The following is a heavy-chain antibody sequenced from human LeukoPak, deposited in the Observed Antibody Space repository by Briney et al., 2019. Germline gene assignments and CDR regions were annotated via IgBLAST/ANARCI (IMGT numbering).Heavy chain of an antibody. CDR3: ARALSAGEYYYDSSGYSRRGDFDY. CDR2: ISAYNGNT. V-gene: IGHV1-18*01. J-gene: IGHJ4*02. D-gene: IGHD3-22*01. Sequence: ASVKVSCKASGYTFTSYGISWVRQAPGQGLEWMGWISAYNGNTNYAQKLQGTVTMTTDTSTSTAYMELRSLRSDDTAVYYCARALSAGEYYYDSSGYSRRGDFDYWGQGTLVTVSS. CDR1: GYTFTSYG.